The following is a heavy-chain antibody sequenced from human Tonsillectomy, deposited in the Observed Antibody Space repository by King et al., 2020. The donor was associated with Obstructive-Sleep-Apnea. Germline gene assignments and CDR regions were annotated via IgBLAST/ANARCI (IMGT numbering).Heavy chain of an antibody. CDR3: VGEIRYDRAFDI. V-gene: IGHV4-39*07. CDR1: GGSISSSSFY. CDR2: IYLTGDT. D-gene: IGHD3-9*01. J-gene: IGHJ3*02. Sequence: QLQESGPGLVRPSETLSLTCTVSGGSISSSSFYWGWIRQPPGKGLEWIGNIYLTGDTYYNPSLKSRVTISIDTSKRQFSLKLNSVTAADTAVYYCVGEIRYDRAFDIWGQGKMVAVSS.